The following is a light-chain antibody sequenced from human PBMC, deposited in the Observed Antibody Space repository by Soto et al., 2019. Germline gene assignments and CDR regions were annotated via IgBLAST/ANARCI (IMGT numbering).Light chain of an antibody. Sequence: DVVMTQTPLSLSVTPGQPASISCKASQSLLHTEGKTYLYWYLQKPGHPPQLLIYEVLNRFSGVPDRFSGSGSGKDFTLKISRVEAEEVGTYYFLQTIQPLLTFGGGNKVEI. CDR1: QSLLHTEGKTY. V-gene: IGKV2D-29*01. J-gene: IGKJ4*01. CDR2: EVL. CDR3: LQTIQPLLT.